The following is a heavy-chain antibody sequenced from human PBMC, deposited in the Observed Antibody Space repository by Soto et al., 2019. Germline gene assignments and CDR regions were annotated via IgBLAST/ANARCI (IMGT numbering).Heavy chain of an antibody. Sequence: PGESLKISCKGSGYSFTSYWIGWVRQMPGKGLEWMGIIYPGDSDTRYSPSFQGQVTISADKSISTAYLQWSSLKASDTAMYYCARPIPLDYGKNDYYYGMDVWGQGTTVTVSS. CDR2: IYPGDSDT. CDR3: ARPIPLDYGKNDYYYGMDV. D-gene: IGHD4-17*01. J-gene: IGHJ6*02. CDR1: GYSFTSYW. V-gene: IGHV5-51*01.